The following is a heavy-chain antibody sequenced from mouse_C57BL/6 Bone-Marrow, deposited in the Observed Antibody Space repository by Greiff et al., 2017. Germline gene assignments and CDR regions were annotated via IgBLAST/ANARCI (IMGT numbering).Heavy chain of an antibody. CDR1: GYTFTDHT. Sequence: QVQLQQSDAELVKPGASVKISCKVSGYTFTDHTIHWMKQRPEQGLEWIGYIYPRSGNTYYNEKFKGKATLTADKSSSTAYMELRSLTSEDSAVYFCARFTAYYSNYRFAYWGQGTLVTVSA. CDR2: IYPRSGNT. V-gene: IGHV1-78*01. J-gene: IGHJ3*01. D-gene: IGHD2-5*01. CDR3: ARFTAYYSNYRFAY.